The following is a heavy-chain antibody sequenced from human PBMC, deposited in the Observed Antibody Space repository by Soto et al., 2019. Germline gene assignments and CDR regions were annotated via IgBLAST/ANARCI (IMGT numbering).Heavy chain of an antibody. CDR1: GYSFTNYW. Sequence: GESLKISCKGSGYSFTNYWIGWVRQMPGKGLEWMGIIYPDDSDIRYSPSFQGQVTISADKSITTAYLQWSSLKASDTAMYYCATTMIVVVTGNDAFDIWGQGTMVTVSS. CDR2: IYPDDSDI. J-gene: IGHJ3*02. CDR3: ATTMIVVVTGNDAFDI. D-gene: IGHD3-22*01. V-gene: IGHV5-51*01.